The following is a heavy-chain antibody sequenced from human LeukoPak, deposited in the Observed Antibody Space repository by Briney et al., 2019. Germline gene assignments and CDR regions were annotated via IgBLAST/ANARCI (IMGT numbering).Heavy chain of an antibody. J-gene: IGHJ4*02. D-gene: IGHD3-22*01. CDR2: INHSGST. CDR1: GGSFSGHY. V-gene: IGHV4-34*01. Sequence: SETLSLTCAVSGGSFSGHYWSWIRQPPGKGLEWIGEINHSGSTNYNPSLKSRVTISVDTSKNQFSLKVTSVTAADTAVYYCARGHYYDSSGYDYWGQGTLVTVSS. CDR3: ARGHYYDSSGYDY.